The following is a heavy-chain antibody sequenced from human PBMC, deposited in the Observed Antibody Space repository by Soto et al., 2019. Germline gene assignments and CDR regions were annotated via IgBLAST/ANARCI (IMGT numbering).Heavy chain of an antibody. J-gene: IGHJ4*02. CDR1: GWSINTYY. D-gene: IGHD5-12*01. CDR2: IYYSANP. V-gene: IGHV4-59*08. Sequence: SETLSLTCTVSGWSINTYYWSWIRQPPGKGLEWIGYIYYSANPNYNPSLKSRVTISQDTSKNQFSLKLISVTASDTAVYYCARHYGDGYDYVDYWGQGTLVTVSS. CDR3: ARHYGDGYDYVDY.